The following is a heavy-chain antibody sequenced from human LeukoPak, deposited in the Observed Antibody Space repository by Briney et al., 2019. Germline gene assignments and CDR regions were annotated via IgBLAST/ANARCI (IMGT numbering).Heavy chain of an antibody. D-gene: IGHD6-19*01. Sequence: GGSLRLSCAASGFTFSSYSMNWVRQAPGKGLEWVSSISSSSSYIYYADSVKGRFTISGDNAKNSLYLQMNSLRAEDTAVYYCAFIAVAGTFDYWGQGTLVTVSS. CDR2: ISSSSSYI. J-gene: IGHJ4*02. CDR1: GFTFSSYS. CDR3: AFIAVAGTFDY. V-gene: IGHV3-21*01.